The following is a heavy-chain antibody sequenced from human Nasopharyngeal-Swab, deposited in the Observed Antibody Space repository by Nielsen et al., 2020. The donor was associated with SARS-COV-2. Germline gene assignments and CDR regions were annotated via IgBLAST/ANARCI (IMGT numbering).Heavy chain of an antibody. J-gene: IGHJ6*02. D-gene: IGHD2-15*01. V-gene: IGHV3-23*01. CDR3: AKGGHCGGGSCYSLPYNYYFGMDV. Sequence: GESLKISCEASGFTLSSYAMTWVRQAPGKGLGWVSGISDNGGSTNYAGSVKGRFTISRDESKNTVYLQMNSLRAEDSVIYYCAKGGHCGGGSCYSLPYNYYFGMDVWGQGTTVTVSS. CDR1: GFTLSSYA. CDR2: ISDNGGST.